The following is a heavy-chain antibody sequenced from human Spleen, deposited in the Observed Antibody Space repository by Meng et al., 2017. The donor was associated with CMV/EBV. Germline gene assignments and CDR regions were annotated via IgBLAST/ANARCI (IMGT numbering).Heavy chain of an antibody. CDR2: IDYSGAT. CDR3: ARDSGSMIVY. V-gene: IGHV4-59*01. D-gene: IGHD3-22*01. J-gene: IGHJ4*02. CDR1: GGSIGTYY. Sequence: SETLSLTCTVSGGSIGTYYWSWIRQPPGKGLEWIAFIDYSGATKYNPSLRSRVTILVDTSKKQFSLRLTSVTAADTAVYYCARDSGSMIVYWGQGTLVTVSS.